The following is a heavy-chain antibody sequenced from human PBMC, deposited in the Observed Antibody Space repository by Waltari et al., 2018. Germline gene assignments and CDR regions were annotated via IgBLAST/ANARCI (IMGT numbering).Heavy chain of an antibody. CDR3: ARDYRYFDWLLQGYYYYGMDV. CDR2: INAGNGNT. Sequence: QVQLVQSGAEVKKPGASVKVSCKASGYTFTSYAMHWVRQAPGQRLEWMGWINAGNGNTKYSQKFQGRVTITRDTSASTAYMELRSRRSEDTAVYYCARDYRYFDWLLQGYYYYGMDVWGQGTTVTVSS. CDR1: GYTFTSYA. J-gene: IGHJ6*02. V-gene: IGHV1-3*01. D-gene: IGHD3-9*01.